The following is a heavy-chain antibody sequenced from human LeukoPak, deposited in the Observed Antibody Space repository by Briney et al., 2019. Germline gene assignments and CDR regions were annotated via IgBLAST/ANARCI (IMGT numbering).Heavy chain of an antibody. CDR3: ARHSLTIPAFDI. D-gene: IGHD2-15*01. CDR2: INPNSGGT. Sequence: GASVKVSCKASGYTFTGYYMHWVRQAPGQGLEWMGRINPNSGGTNYAQKFQGRVTMTRDTSTSTVYMELSSLRSEDTAVYYCARHSLTIPAFDIWGQGTMVTVSS. V-gene: IGHV1-2*06. J-gene: IGHJ3*02. CDR1: GYTFTGYY.